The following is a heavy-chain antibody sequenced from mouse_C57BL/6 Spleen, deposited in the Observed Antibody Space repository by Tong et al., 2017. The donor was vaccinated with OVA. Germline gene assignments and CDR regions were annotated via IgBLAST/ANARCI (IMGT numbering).Heavy chain of an antibody. CDR1: GYTFTSYY. J-gene: IGHJ2*01. CDR2: IYPGNVNT. CDR3: ATMITTEGYFDY. D-gene: IGHD2-4*01. Sequence: VQLQQSGPELVKPGASVRISCKASGYTFTSYYIHWVKQRPGQGLEWIGWIYPGNVNTKYNEKFKGKATLTADKSSSTAYMQLSSLTSEDSAVYFCATMITTEGYFDYWGQGTTLTVSS. V-gene: IGHV1S56*01.